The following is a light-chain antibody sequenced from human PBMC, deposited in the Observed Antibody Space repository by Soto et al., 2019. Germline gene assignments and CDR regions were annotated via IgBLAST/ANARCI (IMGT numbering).Light chain of an antibody. J-gene: IGKJ3*01. Sequence: EIVLTQSPATLSLSPGERATLSCRASQSVRTSLAWYQQKPDQAPRLLIYDASNRATGIPARFSGSGSGTGFPLTISRLEPEDFAVYYCQQRSDWPVTFGPGPKVDNK. CDR1: QSVRTS. CDR3: QQRSDWPVT. V-gene: IGKV3-11*01. CDR2: DAS.